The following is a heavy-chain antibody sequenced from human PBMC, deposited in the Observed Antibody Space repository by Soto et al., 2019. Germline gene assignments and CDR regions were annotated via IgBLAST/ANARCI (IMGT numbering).Heavy chain of an antibody. CDR3: ARDRGVWELPKRYYYGMDV. J-gene: IGHJ6*02. Sequence: SVKVSCKASGGTFSSYAISWVRQAPGQGLEWMGGIIPIFGTANYAQKFQGRVTITADESTSTAYMELSSLRSEDTAVYYCARDRGVWELPKRYYYGMDVWGQGTTVTVS. CDR1: GGTFSSYA. CDR2: IIPIFGTA. D-gene: IGHD1-26*01. V-gene: IGHV1-69*13.